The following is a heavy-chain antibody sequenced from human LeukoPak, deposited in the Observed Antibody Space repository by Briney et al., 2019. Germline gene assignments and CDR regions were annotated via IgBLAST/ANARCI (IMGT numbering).Heavy chain of an antibody. J-gene: IGHJ6*03. CDR2: ISSSSSTI. V-gene: IGHV3-48*01. CDR3: ARVSYYGSGSYPPSIYRYYMDV. D-gene: IGHD3-10*01. Sequence: GGSLRLSCAASGFIFSSYSMNWVRQAPGKGLEWVSYISSSSSTIYYADSVKGRFTISRDNAKNSLYLQMNSLRAEDTAVYYCARVSYYGSGSYPPSIYRYYMDVWGKGTTVTISS. CDR1: GFIFSSYS.